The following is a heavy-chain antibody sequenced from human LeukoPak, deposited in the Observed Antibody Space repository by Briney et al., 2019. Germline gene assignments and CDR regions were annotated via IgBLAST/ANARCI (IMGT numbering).Heavy chain of an antibody. CDR1: GFTFGDYA. CDR2: ISYDGSNK. CDR3: TTGFSSYPGGAFDI. D-gene: IGHD1-26*01. V-gene: IGHV3-30-3*01. Sequence: GGSLRLSCTASGFTFGDYAMNWVRQAPGKGLEWVAVISYDGSNKYYADSVKGRFTISRDNPKNTLYLQMNSLKTEDTAVYYCTTGFSSYPGGAFDIWGQGTMVTVSS. J-gene: IGHJ3*02.